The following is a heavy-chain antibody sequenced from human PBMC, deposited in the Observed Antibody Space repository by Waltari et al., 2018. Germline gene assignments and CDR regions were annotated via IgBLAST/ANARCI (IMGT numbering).Heavy chain of an antibody. V-gene: IGHV3-30*02. Sequence: QVQLVESGGGVVQPGGSLRLSCAASGFTFSSYGMHCVRQAPGKGLEWVAFIRYDGSNKYYADSVKGRFTISRDNSKNTLYLQMNSLRAEDTAVYYCAKAGIVGDYYFDYWGQGTLVTVSS. D-gene: IGHD1-26*01. CDR3: AKAGIVGDYYFDY. CDR1: GFTFSSYG. J-gene: IGHJ4*02. CDR2: IRYDGSNK.